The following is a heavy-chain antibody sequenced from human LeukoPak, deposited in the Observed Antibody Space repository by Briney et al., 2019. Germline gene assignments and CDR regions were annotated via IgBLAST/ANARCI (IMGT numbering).Heavy chain of an antibody. CDR3: AGSRRWFDP. Sequence: SETLSLTCAVYGGSFSGYYWSWIRQPPGKGLEWIGEINHSGSTNYNPSLKSRVTISVDTSKNQFSLKLSSVTAADTAVYYCAGSRRWFDPWGQGTLVTVSS. CDR2: INHSGST. V-gene: IGHV4-34*01. CDR1: GGSFSGYY. J-gene: IGHJ5*02.